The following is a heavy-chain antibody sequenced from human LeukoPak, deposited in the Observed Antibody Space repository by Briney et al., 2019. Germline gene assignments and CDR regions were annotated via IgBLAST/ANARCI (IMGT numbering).Heavy chain of an antibody. D-gene: IGHD2-8*01. V-gene: IGHV3-74*01. CDR2: IKSDGST. CDR1: GFTFSSYW. CDR3: ATEMGDY. J-gene: IGHJ4*02. Sequence: GGSLRLSCAASGFTFSSYWMHWVRQAPGKGLVWVSRIKSDGSTNYADSVKGRFTISRDNAKNTLSLQMNSLRAEDTAVYYCATEMGDYWGQGTLVTVSS.